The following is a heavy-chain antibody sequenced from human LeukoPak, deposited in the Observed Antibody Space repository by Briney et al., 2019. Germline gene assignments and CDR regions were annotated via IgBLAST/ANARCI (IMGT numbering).Heavy chain of an antibody. J-gene: IGHJ4*02. CDR1: GFTFEGYG. D-gene: IGHD3-10*01. CDR3: ARDYGSGSYYKGIDY. CDR2: IYWNGGNT. Sequence: GGSLTLSCAASGFTFEGYGLSWVRQAPGKGLEWVSYIYWNGGNTDYADSVKGRFTITKDNAMNSLFLQMNSLRAEDTALDCCARDYGSGSYYKGIDYWGQGTLVSVPP. V-gene: IGHV3-20*04.